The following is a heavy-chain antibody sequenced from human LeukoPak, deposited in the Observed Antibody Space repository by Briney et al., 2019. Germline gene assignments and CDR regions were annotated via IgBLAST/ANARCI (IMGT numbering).Heavy chain of an antibody. CDR3: ARGRTYGSGRTRSFDP. D-gene: IGHD3-10*01. CDR1: GFTFSSYW. Sequence: PRGSLRLSCAASGFTFSSYWMHWVRQAAGKGLVWVSRINSDGSSTTYADSVKGRFTISRDNSKNTLFLQVNSQRAKDPAVYYRARGRTYGSGRTRSFDPWGRGTLVGVS. V-gene: IGHV3-74*01. CDR2: INSDGSST. J-gene: IGHJ5*02.